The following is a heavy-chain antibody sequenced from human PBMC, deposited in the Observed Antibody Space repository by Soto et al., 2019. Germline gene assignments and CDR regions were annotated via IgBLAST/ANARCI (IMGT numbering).Heavy chain of an antibody. D-gene: IGHD6-13*01. Sequence: QVQLVESGGGVVQPGRSLRLSCAASGFTFSSYGMHWVRQAPGKGLEWVAVIWYDGSNKYYADYVKGRFTISRDNSKNTLYLQMNSLRAEDTAVYYCARDVAAAGPLDYWGQGTLVTVSS. CDR1: GFTFSSYG. CDR3: ARDVAAAGPLDY. J-gene: IGHJ4*02. CDR2: IWYDGSNK. V-gene: IGHV3-33*01.